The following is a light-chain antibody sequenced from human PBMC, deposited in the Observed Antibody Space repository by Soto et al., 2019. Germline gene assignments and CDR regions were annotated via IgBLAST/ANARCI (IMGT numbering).Light chain of an antibody. J-gene: IGKJ2*01. CDR2: YAS. CDR3: QQANSFPHT. CDR1: QGISSW. Sequence: DILMTQSPSSVSASVGDIVSINCRASQGISSWLAWYQQKPGKAPKLMISYASTLQSGVPSRFTGSGSGTNCTLTINSLRAEDVATYYCQQANSFPHTFGQGTKVDIK. V-gene: IGKV1-12*01.